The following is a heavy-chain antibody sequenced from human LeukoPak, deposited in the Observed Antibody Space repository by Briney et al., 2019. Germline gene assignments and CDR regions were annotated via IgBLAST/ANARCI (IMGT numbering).Heavy chain of an antibody. CDR2: IYTSGST. J-gene: IGHJ5*02. V-gene: IGHV4-61*02. CDR1: GGSISSGSYY. CDR3: ASQDCGWFDP. D-gene: IGHD2-21*02. Sequence: SQTLSLTCTVSGGSISSGSYYWSWIRQPAGKGLEWIGRIYTSGSTNYNPSLKSRVTISVDTSKNQFSLKLSSVTAADTAVYYCASQDCGWFDPWGQGTLATVSS.